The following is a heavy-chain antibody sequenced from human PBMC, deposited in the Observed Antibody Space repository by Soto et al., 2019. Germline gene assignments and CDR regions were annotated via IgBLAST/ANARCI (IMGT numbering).Heavy chain of an antibody. Sequence: GASVKVSCKASGFTFTSSAVQWVRQARLQRREWIGWIVVGSGHTNYAQKFQERVTITRDMSTSTDYMELSSLRSEDTAVYYCAAGPRIAVAGSGDAFDVWGQGTMVTVSS. J-gene: IGHJ3*01. CDR2: IVVGSGHT. D-gene: IGHD6-19*01. V-gene: IGHV1-58*01. CDR1: GFTFTSSA. CDR3: AAGPRIAVAGSGDAFDV.